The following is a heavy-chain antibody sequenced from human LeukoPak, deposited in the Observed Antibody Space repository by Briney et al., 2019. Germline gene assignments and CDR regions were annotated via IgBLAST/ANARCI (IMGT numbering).Heavy chain of an antibody. D-gene: IGHD2-15*01. CDR3: AGARYCGDTSCYSWFEP. CDR2: VSGSGDNT. CDR1: GFTFNNYA. Sequence: GGSLRLSCAASGFTFNNYAMTWVRQAPGKGLEWGSVVSGSGDNTNYADSVKGRFTISRDNSKNTLYLQMNTLRVEDTAMYYCAGARYCGDTSCYSWFEPWGQGTLVTVSS. J-gene: IGHJ5*02. V-gene: IGHV3-23*01.